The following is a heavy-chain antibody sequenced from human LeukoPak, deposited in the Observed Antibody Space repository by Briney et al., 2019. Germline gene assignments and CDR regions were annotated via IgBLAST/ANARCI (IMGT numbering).Heavy chain of an antibody. J-gene: IGHJ4*02. CDR2: IYPGDSDT. V-gene: IGHV5-51*01. CDR3: AIPGESSGWSSGFDS. D-gene: IGHD6-19*01. Sequence: GESLKISCKGSGYSFTGYWIGWVRQMPGKGLEWMGIIYPGDSDTRYSPSFQGQVTISADKSISTAYLQWSSLKASDTAMYYCAIPGESSGWSSGFDSWGQGTLVTVSS. CDR1: GYSFTGYW.